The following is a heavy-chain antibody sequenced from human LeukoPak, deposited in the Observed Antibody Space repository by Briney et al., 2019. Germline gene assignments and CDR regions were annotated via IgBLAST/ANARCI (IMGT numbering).Heavy chain of an antibody. J-gene: IGHJ4*02. CDR1: GYFISSGYY. CDR3: ARDRFGSGSYPDYFDY. CDR2: IYHSGST. Sequence: SETLSLTCTVSGYFISSGYYWGWIRQPPGKGLEWIGSIYHSGSTYYNPSLKSRVTMSVDTSKNQFSLKLSSVTAADTAVYYCARDRFGSGSYPDYFDYWGQGTLVIVSS. V-gene: IGHV4-38-2*02. D-gene: IGHD3-10*01.